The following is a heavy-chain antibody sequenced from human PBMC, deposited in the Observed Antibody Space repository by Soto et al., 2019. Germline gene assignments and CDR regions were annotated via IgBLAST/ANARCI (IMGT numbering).Heavy chain of an antibody. CDR1: GGSISSSSYY. V-gene: IGHV4-39*01. Sequence: QLQLQESGPGLVKPSETLSLTCTVSGGSISSSSYYWGWIRQPPGKGLEWIGSIYYSGSTYYNPSLKSRVTISADMSKNQFSLKLSSVTAADTAVYYCARRARIAAAGSYLDYWGQGTLVTVSS. CDR3: ARRARIAAAGSYLDY. D-gene: IGHD6-13*01. CDR2: IYYSGST. J-gene: IGHJ4*02.